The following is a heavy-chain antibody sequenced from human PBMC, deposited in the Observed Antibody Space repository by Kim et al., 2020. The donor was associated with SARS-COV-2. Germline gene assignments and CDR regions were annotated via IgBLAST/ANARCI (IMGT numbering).Heavy chain of an antibody. CDR2: GTT. V-gene: IGHV1-46*01. Sequence: GTTRDPQQFQGRVTITRHKTTSTVYMEMSSLRSGDTAMYYCARGRPMDVWGKGTTVTVSS. J-gene: IGHJ6*03. CDR3: ARGRPMDV.